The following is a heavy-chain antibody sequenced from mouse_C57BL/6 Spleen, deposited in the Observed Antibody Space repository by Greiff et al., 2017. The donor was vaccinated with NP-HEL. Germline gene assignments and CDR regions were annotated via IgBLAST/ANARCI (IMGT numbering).Heavy chain of an antibody. CDR3: ARSYSNYEGVDY. CDR1: GYTFTSYW. J-gene: IGHJ4*01. Sequence: QVQLQQPGAELVMPGASVKLSCKASGYTFTSYWMHWVKRRPGQGLEWIGEIDPSDSYTNYNQKFKGKSTLTVDKSSSTAYMQLSSLTSEDSAVYYCARSYSNYEGVDYWGQGTSVTVSS. V-gene: IGHV1-69*01. D-gene: IGHD2-5*01. CDR2: IDPSDSYT.